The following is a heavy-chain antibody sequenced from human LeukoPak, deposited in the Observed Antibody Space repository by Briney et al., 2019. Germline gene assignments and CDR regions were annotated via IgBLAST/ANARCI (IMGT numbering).Heavy chain of an antibody. J-gene: IGHJ4*02. D-gene: IGHD4-17*01. CDR1: GGSISSGGYS. CDR2: IYHSGST. V-gene: IGHV4-30-2*01. Sequence: PSETLSLTCAVSGGSISSGGYSWSWIRQPPGKGLEWIGYIYHSGSTYYNPSLKSRVTISVDRSKNQFSLKLSSVTAADTAVHYCARGTPDYGNFDYWGQGTLVTVSS. CDR3: ARGTPDYGNFDY.